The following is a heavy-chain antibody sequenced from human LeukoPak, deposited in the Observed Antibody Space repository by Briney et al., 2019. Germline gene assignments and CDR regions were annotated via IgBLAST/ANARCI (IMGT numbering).Heavy chain of an antibody. CDR3: ARMRDTYYYDSSGYYPQED. V-gene: IGHV1-24*01. CDR1: GYTLTELS. D-gene: IGHD3-22*01. CDR2: FDPEDGET. Sequence: GASVKVSCKVSGYTLTELSMHWVRQAPGKGLEWMGGFDPEDGETIYAQKFQGRVTMTEDTSTDTAYMELSSLRSEDTAVYYCARMRDTYYYDSSGYYPQEDWGQGTLVTVSS. J-gene: IGHJ4*02.